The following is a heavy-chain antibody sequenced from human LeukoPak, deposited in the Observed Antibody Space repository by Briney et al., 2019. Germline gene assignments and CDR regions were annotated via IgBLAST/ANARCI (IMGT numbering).Heavy chain of an antibody. CDR1: GFIFSTYW. V-gene: IGHV3-7*01. Sequence: PGGSLRLSCAASGFIFSTYWMSWVRRAPGKGLEWVANIKQDGSEKYYVDSVKGRFTISRDNAKNSLDLQMNSLRAEDTAVYYCARVFYGSGSYPFDYWGQGTLVTVSS. J-gene: IGHJ4*02. D-gene: IGHD3-10*01. CDR2: IKQDGSEK. CDR3: ARVFYGSGSYPFDY.